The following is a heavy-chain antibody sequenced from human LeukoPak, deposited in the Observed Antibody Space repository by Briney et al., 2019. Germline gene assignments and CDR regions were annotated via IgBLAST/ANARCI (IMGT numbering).Heavy chain of an antibody. D-gene: IGHD6-25*01. V-gene: IGHV3-48*02. J-gene: IGHJ4*02. Sequence: GGSLSLSCSAFAFTFITNNTDWLRPPPGNGREWVSYISSSGTVIYHTASVKAPFTISRDNAKNSLYLQKNSLRDKDTAVYYCARDGTYREAAFCDYWGQGTLVTVSS. CDR1: AFTFITNN. CDR2: ISSSGTVI. CDR3: ARDGTYREAAFCDY.